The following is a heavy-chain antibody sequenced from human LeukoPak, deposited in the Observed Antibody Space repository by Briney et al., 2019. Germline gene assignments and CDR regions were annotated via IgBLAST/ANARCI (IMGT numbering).Heavy chain of an antibody. D-gene: IGHD1-26*01. V-gene: IGHV3-74*01. J-gene: IGHJ4*02. CDR2: INSDGSGT. CDR1: GFTFSSYW. Sequence: PGGSLRLSCAASGFTFSSYWMHWVRQVPGKGLVWVSRINSDGSGTSYPDSVKGRFTISRDNAKNTLYLQMNSLRAEDMAVYYRAREATGLDYWGQGILVTVSP. CDR3: AREATGLDY.